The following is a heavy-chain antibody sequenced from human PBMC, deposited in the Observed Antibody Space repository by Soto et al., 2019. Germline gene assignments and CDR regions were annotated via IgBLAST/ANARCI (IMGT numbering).Heavy chain of an antibody. V-gene: IGHV3-23*01. J-gene: IGHJ4*02. Sequence: PGGSLRLSCAASGFTFSSYAMSWVRQAPGKGLEWVSAISGSGGSTYYADSVKGRFTISRDSSKNTLYLQMNSLRAEDTAVYYCAKRKEYYDSSGKPKSPGYWGQGTLVTVSS. CDR2: ISGSGGST. CDR3: AKRKEYYDSSGKPKSPGY. CDR1: GFTFSSYA. D-gene: IGHD3-22*01.